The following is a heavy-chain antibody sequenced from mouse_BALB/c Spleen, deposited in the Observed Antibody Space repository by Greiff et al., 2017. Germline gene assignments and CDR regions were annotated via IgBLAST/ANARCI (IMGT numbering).Heavy chain of an antibody. CDR2: IRSKSNNYAT. CDR3: VRQGGGYYFDY. V-gene: IGHV10-1*02. Sequence: EVNVVESGGGLVQPKGSLKLSCAASGFTFNTYAMNWVRQAPGKGLEWVARIRSKSNNYATYYADSVKDRFTISRDDSQSMLYLQMNNLKTEDTAMYYCVRQGGGYYFDYWGQGTTLTVSS. J-gene: IGHJ2*01. D-gene: IGHD1-1*02. CDR1: GFTFNTYA.